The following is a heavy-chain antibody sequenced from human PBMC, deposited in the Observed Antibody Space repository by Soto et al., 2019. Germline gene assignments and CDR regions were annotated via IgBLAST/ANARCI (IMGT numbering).Heavy chain of an antibody. CDR1: GFSLSTSGVG. J-gene: IGHJ4*02. V-gene: IGHV2-5*02. CDR3: AHRRRDYYGSGNYFWYFDY. D-gene: IGHD3-10*01. Sequence: SGPTLVNPTQTLTLTCTFSGFSLSTSGVGVGWIRQPPGKALEWLALIYWDDDKRYSPSLKSRLTITKATSKNQMVLTRTSMDPVDTATYYCAHRRRDYYGSGNYFWYFDYWGQGTLVTVSS. CDR2: IYWDDDK.